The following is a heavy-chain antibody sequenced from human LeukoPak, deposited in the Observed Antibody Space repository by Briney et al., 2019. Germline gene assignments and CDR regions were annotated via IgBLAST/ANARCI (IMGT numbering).Heavy chain of an antibody. Sequence: GGSLRLSCAASGFTFSSYEMNWVRQAPGKGLEWISDISSSDSRTQYADSVTGRFIISRDNAKNSLFLQMNSLRAEDTAVYYCAGDGVGVLPGDAFDIWSQGTMVTVSS. V-gene: IGHV3-48*03. CDR3: AGDGVGVLPGDAFDI. CDR2: ISSSDSRT. D-gene: IGHD1-26*01. CDR1: GFTFSSYE. J-gene: IGHJ3*02.